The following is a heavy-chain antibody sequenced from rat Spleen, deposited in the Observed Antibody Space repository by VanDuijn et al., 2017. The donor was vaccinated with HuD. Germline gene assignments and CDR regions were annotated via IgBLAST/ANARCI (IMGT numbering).Heavy chain of an antibody. CDR3: ARYNTIAAGVMDA. V-gene: IGHV6-6*01. Sequence: EVQVLESGGGLVQPGNSLKLSCATSGFTFSTAWMYWYRQFPEKRLEWVARIKAKSNNYATDYTESVKGRFTISRDDSKSRIYLQLNSVTTEDTATYYCARYNTIAAGVMDAWGQGTLVTVSS. J-gene: IGHJ3*01. D-gene: IGHD1-2*01. CDR1: GFTFSTAW. CDR2: IKAKSNNYAT.